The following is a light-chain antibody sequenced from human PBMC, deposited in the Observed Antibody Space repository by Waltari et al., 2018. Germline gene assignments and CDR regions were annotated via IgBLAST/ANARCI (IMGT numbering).Light chain of an antibody. CDR2: SAS. J-gene: IGKJ2*01. CDR3: LQGYYYHT. V-gene: IGKV1-39*01. Sequence: IQMAQSPPSLSASVGDRVNITCRASQRVSSYLNWLQQKSGKAPQVLIYSASSLQPGAPSRFSGSGSGTDFTLTISSLQPEDFATYYCLQGYYYHTFGQGTKLEVK. CDR1: QRVSSY.